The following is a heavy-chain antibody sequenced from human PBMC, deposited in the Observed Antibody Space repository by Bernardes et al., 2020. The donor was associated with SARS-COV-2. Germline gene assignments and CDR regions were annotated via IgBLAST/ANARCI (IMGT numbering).Heavy chain of an antibody. CDR2: LSGSADNT. CDR3: AKAEYGRSVGYFDY. V-gene: IGHV3-23*01. Sequence: GGSLRLSCAISGFTFTSYAMSWVRQAPGKGLEWVSALSGSADNTYYADSVKGRFTISRDTSKNTLYLQMNSLRAEDTAVYYCAKAEYGRSVGYFDYWGQGALVTVSS. D-gene: IGHD2-15*01. J-gene: IGHJ4*02. CDR1: GFTFTSYA.